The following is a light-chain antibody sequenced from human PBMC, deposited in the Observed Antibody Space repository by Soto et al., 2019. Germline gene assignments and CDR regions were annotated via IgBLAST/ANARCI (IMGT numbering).Light chain of an antibody. Sequence: EIVLTQSPGTLSLSPGEGATLSCRASQSVTSSYLAWYQKKPGRAPRLLIYAASNRANGIPDRFSGSGSGTDFTLTISRLEPEDFAVYYSQQYGTSPYTFGQGTQLEIK. CDR2: AAS. CDR1: QSVTSSY. CDR3: QQYGTSPYT. J-gene: IGKJ2*01. V-gene: IGKV3-20*01.